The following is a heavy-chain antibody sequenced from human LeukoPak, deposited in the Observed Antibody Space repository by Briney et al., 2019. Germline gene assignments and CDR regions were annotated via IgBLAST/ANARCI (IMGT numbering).Heavy chain of an antibody. Sequence: GGSLRLSCAASGYTFSESWMTWVRQVPGQGLEWVAHINHEGGGIQYVDSVKGRFTISRDNAKGSVYLQMNSLRAEDTAIYHCATYINWVAGDVWGQGTTVIVSS. CDR3: ATYINWVAGDV. J-gene: IGHJ6*02. CDR2: INHEGGGI. V-gene: IGHV3-7*01. D-gene: IGHD1-1*01. CDR1: GYTFSESW.